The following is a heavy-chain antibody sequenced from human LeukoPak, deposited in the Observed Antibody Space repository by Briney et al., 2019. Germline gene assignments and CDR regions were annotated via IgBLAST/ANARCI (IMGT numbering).Heavy chain of an antibody. CDR1: GFTFSSYG. Sequence: GGSLRLSCAASGFTFSSYGMHWVRQAPGKGLEWVAVISYDGSNKYYADSVKGRFTISRDNSKNTLYLQMNSLRAEDTAVYYCANAHMTTVSLGYYGMDAWGQGTTVTVSS. CDR3: ANAHMTTVSLGYYGMDA. D-gene: IGHD4-17*01. CDR2: ISYDGSNK. J-gene: IGHJ6*02. V-gene: IGHV3-30*18.